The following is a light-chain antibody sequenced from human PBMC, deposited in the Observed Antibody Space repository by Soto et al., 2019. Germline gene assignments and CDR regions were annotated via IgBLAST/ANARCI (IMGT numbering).Light chain of an antibody. V-gene: IGLV1-40*01. Sequence: VLTQPPSVSGAPGQRVTISCTGSSSNIGAGYDVHWYQQLPGTAPILLIYGNSDRPSGVPDRFSGSKSGTSASLAITGLQAEDEADYYCQSYDTSLSGSRVFGTGTKVTVL. CDR2: GNS. CDR3: QSYDTSLSGSRV. J-gene: IGLJ1*01. CDR1: SSNIGAGYD.